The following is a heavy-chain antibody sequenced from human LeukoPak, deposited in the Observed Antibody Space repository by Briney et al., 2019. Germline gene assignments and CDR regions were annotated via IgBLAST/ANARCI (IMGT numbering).Heavy chain of an antibody. V-gene: IGHV4-39*01. CDR3: ARLVYYDSSGYCCYFDY. Sequence: SETLSLTCTVSGGSISSSSYYWGWIRQPPGKGLEWIGSIYYSGSTYYNPSLKSRVTISVDTSKNQFSLKLSSVTAADTAVYYCARLVYYDSSGYCCYFDYWGQGTLVTVSS. CDR1: GGSISSSSYY. D-gene: IGHD3-22*01. CDR2: IYYSGST. J-gene: IGHJ4*02.